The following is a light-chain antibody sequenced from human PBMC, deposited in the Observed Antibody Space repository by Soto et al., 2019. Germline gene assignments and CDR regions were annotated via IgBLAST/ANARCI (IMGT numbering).Light chain of an antibody. CDR1: PSVSRNN. V-gene: IGKV3-20*01. CDR2: GAS. Sequence: ETVLTQSPSTLAFSPGKRTPLPCPASPSVSRNNLVWYQQRPGQPPRLLIYGASSRATGIPDRFSGGGSGTDFSLTISRLEPEDFAVYYCQQHGDSPITFGQGTRLEIK. J-gene: IGKJ5*01. CDR3: QQHGDSPIT.